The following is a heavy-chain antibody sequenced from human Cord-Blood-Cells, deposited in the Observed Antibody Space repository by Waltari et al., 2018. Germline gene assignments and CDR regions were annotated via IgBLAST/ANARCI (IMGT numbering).Heavy chain of an antibody. Sequence: QVQLVESGGGVVQPGGSLRLSCAASGFTFSRYGMPWVRQAPGKGLEWVAFIRYDGSNKYYADSVKGRFTISRDNSKNTLYLQMNSLRAEDTAVYYCAKGSFSFFDYWGQGTLVTVSS. CDR3: AKGSFSFFDY. J-gene: IGHJ4*02. CDR1: GFTFSRYG. V-gene: IGHV3-30*02. CDR2: IRYDGSNK.